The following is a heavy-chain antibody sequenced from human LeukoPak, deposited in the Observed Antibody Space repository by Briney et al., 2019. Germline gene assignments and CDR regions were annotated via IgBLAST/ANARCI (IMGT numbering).Heavy chain of an antibody. CDR1: GFTFDDYA. Sequence: PGRSLRLSCAASGFTFDDYAMHWVRQAPGKGLEWVSGISWNSGSIGYADSVKGRFTISRDNAENSLYLQMNSLRVEDTAVYYCARFETVAAKPFEYWGQGTLVTVSS. V-gene: IGHV3-9*01. D-gene: IGHD6-19*01. J-gene: IGHJ4*02. CDR3: ARFETVAAKPFEY. CDR2: ISWNSGSI.